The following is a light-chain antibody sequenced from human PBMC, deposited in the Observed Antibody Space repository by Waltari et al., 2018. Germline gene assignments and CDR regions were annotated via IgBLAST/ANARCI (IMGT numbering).Light chain of an antibody. CDR1: QNLSSY. J-gene: IGKJ4*01. CDR3: QQRSNWPLT. V-gene: IGKV3-11*01. CDR2: DAS. Sequence: CRGRQNLSSYFAWYQQKPGQPPRRLIYDASNRAAGIPARFSGTGSGTDFTLTISSLEPEDFVVYYCQQRSNWPLTFGGGTKVEI.